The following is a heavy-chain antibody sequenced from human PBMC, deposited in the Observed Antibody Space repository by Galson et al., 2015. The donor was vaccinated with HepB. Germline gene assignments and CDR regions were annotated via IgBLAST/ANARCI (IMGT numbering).Heavy chain of an antibody. CDR3: ARGEPRWDAFDI. CDR1: GGSISSYY. V-gene: IGHV4-59*01. D-gene: IGHD1-14*01. J-gene: IGHJ3*02. Sequence: ETLSLTCTVSGGSISSYYWSWIRQPPGKGLEWIGYIYYSGSTNYNPSLKSRVTISVDTSKNQFSLKLSSVTAADTAVYYCARGEPRWDAFDIWGQGTMVTVSS. CDR2: IYYSGST.